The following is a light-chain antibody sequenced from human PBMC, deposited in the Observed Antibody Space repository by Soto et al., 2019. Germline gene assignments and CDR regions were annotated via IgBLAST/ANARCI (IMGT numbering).Light chain of an antibody. CDR1: QSVSSN. Sequence: EIVVTQSPATLSVSPGERATLSCRARQSVSSNLAWYQQKPGQAPRLLIYGTSTRATGIPARFSGSGSGTEFTLTISSLQSEDFAVYCCQQYYKLPWTFGQGTKVEIK. CDR3: QQYYKLPWT. CDR2: GTS. J-gene: IGKJ1*01. V-gene: IGKV3-15*01.